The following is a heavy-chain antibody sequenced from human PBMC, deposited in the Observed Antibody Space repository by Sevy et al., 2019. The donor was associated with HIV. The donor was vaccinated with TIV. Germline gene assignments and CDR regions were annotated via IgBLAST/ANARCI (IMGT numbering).Heavy chain of an antibody. CDR3: ARLDPRPLDAFDI. V-gene: IGHV4-38-2*01. J-gene: IGHJ3*02. Sequence: SETLSLTCAVSGYSITSNYFWGWIRQPPGKGLEWIATIFHSGTTYYNPSVKSRVTISVDTSNNLFSLKLISVTAADTAVYYCARLDPRPLDAFDIWGQGTMVTVSS. CDR1: GYSITSNYF. CDR2: IFHSGTT. D-gene: IGHD2-2*03.